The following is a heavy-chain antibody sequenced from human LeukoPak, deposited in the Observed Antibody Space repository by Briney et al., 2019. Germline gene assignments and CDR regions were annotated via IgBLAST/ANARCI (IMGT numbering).Heavy chain of an antibody. D-gene: IGHD5-24*01. J-gene: IGHJ4*02. CDR3: AKGMLVATTNFDY. Sequence: GGSLRLSCAASGFTFSNFAMTWIRQAPGKGLEWVSTFSGRTTNTYNTDSVKGRFTISRHNSENTLYLQMNSLRAEDTAVYYCAKGMLVATTNFDYWGQGALVTVSS. CDR1: GFTFSNFA. CDR2: FSGRTTNT. V-gene: IGHV3-23*01.